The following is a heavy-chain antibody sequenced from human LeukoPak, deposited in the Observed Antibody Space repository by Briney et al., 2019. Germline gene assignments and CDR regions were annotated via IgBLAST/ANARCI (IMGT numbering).Heavy chain of an antibody. CDR3: ARGSGTYSRKDY. D-gene: IGHD1-26*01. J-gene: IGHJ4*02. Sequence: SETLSLTCTVSGGSISSGSYYWSWIRQPAGKGLEWIGRIYSSGSTNYNPSLKSRVTISLDTSKNQFSLKLSSVAAADTAVYYCARGSGTYSRKDYWGQGTLVTVSS. CDR1: GGSISSGSYY. V-gene: IGHV4-61*02. CDR2: IYSSGST.